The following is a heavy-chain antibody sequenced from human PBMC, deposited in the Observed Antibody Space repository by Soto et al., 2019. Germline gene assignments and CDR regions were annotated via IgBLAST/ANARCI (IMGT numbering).Heavy chain of an antibody. V-gene: IGHV4-59*01. Sequence: PSETLSLTCTVSGGSISSYYWSWIRQPPGQGLQWIGYIYYTGISGYTPSTSYNPSLKSRVTMSVDTSKSQFSLKLTSVTAADTAVYYCARGEDAFFYYGLDVWGQGITVTVSS. J-gene: IGHJ6*02. CDR1: GGSISSYY. CDR3: ARGEDAFFYYGLDV. CDR2: IYYTGISGYTPST.